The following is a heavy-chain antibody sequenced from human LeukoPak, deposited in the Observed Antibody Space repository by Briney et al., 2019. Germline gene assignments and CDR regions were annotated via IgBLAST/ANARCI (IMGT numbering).Heavy chain of an antibody. J-gene: IGHJ3*02. D-gene: IGHD5-18*01. CDR2: IKQDGSEK. Sequence: GGSLRLSCAASGFTFSSYWMSWVRQAPGKGLEWVANIKQDGSEKYHVDSVKDRFTISRDNAKNSLYLQMNSLRAEDTAVYYCANEEGYSYVQRDAFDIWGQGTMVTVSS. V-gene: IGHV3-7*01. CDR3: ANEEGYSYVQRDAFDI. CDR1: GFTFSSYW.